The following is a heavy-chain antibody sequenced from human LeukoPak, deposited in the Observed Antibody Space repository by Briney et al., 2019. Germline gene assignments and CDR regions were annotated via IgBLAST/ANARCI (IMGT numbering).Heavy chain of an antibody. CDR2: IYYSGNT. CDR3: ARRRGNTSGFQGYYFDY. J-gene: IGHJ4*02. CDR1: GGSVSSGDYY. Sequence: SETLSLTCTVSGGSVSSGDYYWSWIRQLPGKGLEWIGYIYYSGNTYYNPSLKSRLTISVDTSKNQFSLKLSSVTAADTAVYYCARRRGNTSGFQGYYFDYWGQGTLVTVSS. D-gene: IGHD6-19*01. V-gene: IGHV4-31*03.